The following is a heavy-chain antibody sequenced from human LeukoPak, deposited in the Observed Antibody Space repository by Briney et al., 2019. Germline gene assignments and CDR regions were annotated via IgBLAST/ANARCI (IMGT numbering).Heavy chain of an antibody. J-gene: IGHJ5*02. D-gene: IGHD5-24*01. Sequence: PSETLSLTCTVSGGSISSYYWSWIRQPPGKGLEWLGHISYSGGTHYNPSLKRRVTISIDTSKDQMSLKLSSVTAADTALYYCAEMSGSASLNRWGQGTLVSVSS. CDR2: ISYSGGT. V-gene: IGHV4-59*01. CDR3: AEMSGSASLNR. CDR1: GGSISSYY.